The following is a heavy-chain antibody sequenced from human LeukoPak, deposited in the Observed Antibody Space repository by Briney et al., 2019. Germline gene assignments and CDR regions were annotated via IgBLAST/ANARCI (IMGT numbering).Heavy chain of an antibody. CDR2: ISYSGST. V-gene: IGHV4-59*01. CDR3: ARLAPRYCSSTSCHYQAYYYYYYGMDV. CDR1: GGSISSYY. J-gene: IGHJ6*02. Sequence: SQTLSLTCTVSGGSISSYYCSWIRQPPGKGLEWIGCISYSGSTHYNPSLKSRVTISVDTSKNQFSLKLSSVTAADTAVYYCARLAPRYCSSTSCHYQAYYYYYYGMDVWGQGTTVTVSS. D-gene: IGHD2-2*01.